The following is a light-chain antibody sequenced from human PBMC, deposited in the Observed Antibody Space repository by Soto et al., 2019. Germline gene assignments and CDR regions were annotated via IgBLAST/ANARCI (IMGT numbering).Light chain of an antibody. CDR2: QAS. J-gene: IGKJ1*01. V-gene: IGKV1-5*03. CDR1: QSIRTW. Sequence: DIQMTQSPSTLSASVGDRVTMTCRASQSIRTWLAWYQQKPGKAPRLLMYQASSLKSGGPSRFSGSGSETDFTLTITSLQPDDTAAYFCQQYSTYLWTFGQGTKVDVK. CDR3: QQYSTYLWT.